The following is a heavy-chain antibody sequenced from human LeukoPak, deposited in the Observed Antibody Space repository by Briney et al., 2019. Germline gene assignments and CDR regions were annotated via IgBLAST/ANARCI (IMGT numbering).Heavy chain of an antibody. J-gene: IGHJ4*02. CDR3: ARSWRPGIAVAGTGY. V-gene: IGHV3-23*01. CDR2: IRGSGDST. Sequence: PGGSLRLSCAASGFTFSRYSMSWVRQAPGKGLEWVSAIRGSGDSTYYAESVKGRFTISRDNSKNTLNLQINSLRAEDTAVYYCARSWRPGIAVAGTGYWGQGTLVTVSS. D-gene: IGHD6-19*01. CDR1: GFTFSRYS.